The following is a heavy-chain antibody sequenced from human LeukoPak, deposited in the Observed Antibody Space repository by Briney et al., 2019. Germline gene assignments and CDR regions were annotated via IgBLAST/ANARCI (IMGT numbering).Heavy chain of an antibody. Sequence: GGSLRLSCAASGFTFSNYGLHWVRQAPGKGLEWVAVISYNGNKKYHADSVKGRFTISRDNSNNALYLQMNSLRADDTAVYYCAKGRDSTSCYDNWGQGTLVTVSS. CDR2: ISYNGNKK. CDR3: AKGRDSTSCYDN. J-gene: IGHJ4*02. CDR1: GFTFSNYG. V-gene: IGHV3-33*06. D-gene: IGHD2-2*01.